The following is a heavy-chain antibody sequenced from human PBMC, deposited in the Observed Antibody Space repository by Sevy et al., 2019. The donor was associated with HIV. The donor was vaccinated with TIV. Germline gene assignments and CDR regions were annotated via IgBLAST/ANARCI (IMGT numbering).Heavy chain of an antibody. CDR2: ISGSGGST. Sequence: GGSLRLSCAASGFTFGSYAMSWVRQAPGKGLEWVSAISGSGGSTYYADSVKGRFTISRDNSKNTLYLQMNSLSAEDTAVYYCAKDLQTVTREEDHDAFDIWGQGTMVTVSS. J-gene: IGHJ3*02. CDR3: AKDLQTVTREEDHDAFDI. CDR1: GFTFGSYA. D-gene: IGHD4-17*01. V-gene: IGHV3-23*01.